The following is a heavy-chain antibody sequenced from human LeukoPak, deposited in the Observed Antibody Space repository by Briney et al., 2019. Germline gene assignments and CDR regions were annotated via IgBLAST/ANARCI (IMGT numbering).Heavy chain of an antibody. D-gene: IGHD3-16*01. CDR1: DDSISDYY. J-gene: IGHJ4*02. CDR2: IHNSGTS. Sequence: PSETLSLTCTVSDDSISDYYRGWIRQPPGKGLEWIGYIHNSGTSTYNLSLKSRVTISADTSKNQFSLKLNSMTTADTAVYYCTRGAGWLIDYWGQGTLVTVSP. CDR3: TRGAGWLIDY. V-gene: IGHV4-59*01.